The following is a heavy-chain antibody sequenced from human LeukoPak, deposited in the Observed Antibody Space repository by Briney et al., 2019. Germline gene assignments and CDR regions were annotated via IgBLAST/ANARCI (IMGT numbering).Heavy chain of an antibody. CDR3: ARGYYYQNYYFDY. CDR1: GGSISSYY. J-gene: IGHJ4*02. CDR2: IYYSGSI. D-gene: IGHD5-12*01. V-gene: IGHV4-59*01. Sequence: SETLSLTCTVSGGSISSYYWSWIRQPPGKGLEWIGYIYYSGSINYNPSLKNRVTISVDTSKNQFSLKLTSVTAADTAVYYCARGYYYQNYYFDYWGQGTLVTVSS.